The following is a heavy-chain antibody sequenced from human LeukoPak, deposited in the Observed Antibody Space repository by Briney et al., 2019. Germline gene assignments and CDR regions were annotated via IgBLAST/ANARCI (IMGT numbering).Heavy chain of an antibody. V-gene: IGHV3-9*03. CDR1: GFTLDDYA. CDR2: ISWNSVNI. CDR3: AKGTMIVVAVGDYFDY. D-gene: IGHD3-22*01. J-gene: IGHJ4*02. Sequence: GGSLRLSCAASGFTLDDYAMHWVRQAPGKGLEWVSGISWNSVNIGYADSVKGRFTISRDNAKNSLYLQMNGLRAEDMALYYCAKGTMIVVAVGDYFDYWGQGTLVTVSS.